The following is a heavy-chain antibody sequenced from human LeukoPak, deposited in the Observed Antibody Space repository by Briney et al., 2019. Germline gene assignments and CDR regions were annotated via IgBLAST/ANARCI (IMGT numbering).Heavy chain of an antibody. CDR1: GFTVSSNY. Sequence: GGSLRLSCAASGFTVSSNYMSWVRQAPGEGLEWVSVIYSGGSTYYADSVKGRFTISRDNSKNTLYLQMNSLRAEDTAVYYCASSPNSYCSSTSCPFDYWGQGTLVTVSS. V-gene: IGHV3-53*01. J-gene: IGHJ4*02. CDR3: ASSPNSYCSSTSCPFDY. D-gene: IGHD2-2*01. CDR2: IYSGGST.